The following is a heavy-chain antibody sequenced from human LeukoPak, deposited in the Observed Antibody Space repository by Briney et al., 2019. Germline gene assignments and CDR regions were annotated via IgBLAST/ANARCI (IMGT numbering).Heavy chain of an antibody. J-gene: IGHJ2*01. CDR1: GGSISSGGYS. Sequence: SETLSLTCAVSGGSISSGGYSWSWIRQPPGKGLEWIGYIYHSGSTYYNPSLKSRVTISVDRSKNQFSLKLSSVTAADTAVYYCARAIIRLWTSYWYFDLWGRGTLVTVSS. V-gene: IGHV4-30-2*01. CDR2: IYHSGST. D-gene: IGHD5-18*01. CDR3: ARAIIRLWTSYWYFDL.